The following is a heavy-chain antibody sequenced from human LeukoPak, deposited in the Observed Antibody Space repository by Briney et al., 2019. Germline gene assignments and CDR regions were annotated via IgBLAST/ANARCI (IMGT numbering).Heavy chain of an antibody. D-gene: IGHD3-10*01. CDR1: GFTFSSYW. J-gene: IGHJ3*02. CDR2: IKQDGSEK. Sequence: GGSLRLSCAASGFTFSSYWMSWVRQAPGKGLEWVANIKQDGSEKYYVDSVKGRFTISRDNAKNSLYLQTNSLRAEDTAVYYCATPRGGKLLLDAFDMWGQGTMGTVSS. V-gene: IGHV3-7*01. CDR3: ATPRGGKLLLDAFDM.